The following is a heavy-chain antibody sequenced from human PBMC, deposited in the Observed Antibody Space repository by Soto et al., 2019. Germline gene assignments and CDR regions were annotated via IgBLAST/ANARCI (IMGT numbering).Heavy chain of an antibody. CDR1: GFTFSTYP. Sequence: GGALRLSCAASGFTFSTYPMHWVRQAPGKGLEWVALISHDESNKYYADSVKGRFTISRDNSKNTLFLQMNSLTAEDTAVYYCARWNVQYDSYGYFWGQGTLVTVSS. CDR3: ARWNVQYDSYGYF. D-gene: IGHD5-18*01. V-gene: IGHV3-30-3*01. CDR2: ISHDESNK. J-gene: IGHJ4*02.